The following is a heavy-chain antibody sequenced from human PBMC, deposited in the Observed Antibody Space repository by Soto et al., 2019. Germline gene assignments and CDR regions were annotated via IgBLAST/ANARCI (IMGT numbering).Heavy chain of an antibody. Sequence: QVQLVESGGGVVQPGRSLRLSCAASGFTFSSYGMHWVRQAPGKGLEWVAVIWYDGSNKYYADSVKGRFTISRDNSKNPLYLQMNSLRAEDTAVYYCARDTVPGQGEYYYYGMDVWGQGTTVTVSS. V-gene: IGHV3-33*01. CDR3: ARDTVPGQGEYYYYGMDV. CDR1: GFTFSSYG. D-gene: IGHD4-17*01. CDR2: IWYDGSNK. J-gene: IGHJ6*02.